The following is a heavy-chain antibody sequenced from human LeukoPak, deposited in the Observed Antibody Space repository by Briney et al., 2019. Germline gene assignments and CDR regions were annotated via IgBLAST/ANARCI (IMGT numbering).Heavy chain of an antibody. D-gene: IGHD6-19*01. J-gene: IGHJ4*02. CDR1: GVPYSNYY. Sequence: PSETLPHTCRVTGVPYSNYYWSWVRQSPTQGLEWIGEINHSGYTNYNPSLKSRVTMSIDTSKNQFSLKLTSVTAADAGVYYCTRAVAGHPDGGRGSVVIVSA. V-gene: IGHV4-34*01. CDR2: INHSGYT. CDR3: TRAVAGHPD.